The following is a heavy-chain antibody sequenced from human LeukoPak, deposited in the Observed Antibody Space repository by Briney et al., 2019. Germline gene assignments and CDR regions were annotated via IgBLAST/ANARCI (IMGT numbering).Heavy chain of an antibody. V-gene: IGHV1-18*01. J-gene: IGHJ4*02. CDR3: ARDVDFWSGYSLFDY. Sequence: ASVKVSCKASGYTFTSYGISWVRQAPGQGLEWMGWISAYNGNTNYAQKLQGRVTMTTDTSTSTAYMELRSLRSDDTAVYYCARDVDFWSGYSLFDYWGQGTPVTVSS. CDR2: ISAYNGNT. D-gene: IGHD3-3*01. CDR1: GYTFTSYG.